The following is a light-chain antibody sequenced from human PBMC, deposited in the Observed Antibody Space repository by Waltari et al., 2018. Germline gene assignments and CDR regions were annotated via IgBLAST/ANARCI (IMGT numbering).Light chain of an antibody. J-gene: IGKJ1*01. CDR1: QSVLYSSHNKNY. Sequence: DIVMTQTPDSLAVSLGERATSNCKCSQSVLYSSHNKNYLVWYQKKPGQPPKLLIYWASTRESGVPDRFSGSVSGTDFTLTISSLQAEDVAVYYCQHYYSPPWTFGQGTKVEIK. CDR2: WAS. V-gene: IGKV4-1*01. CDR3: QHYYSPPWT.